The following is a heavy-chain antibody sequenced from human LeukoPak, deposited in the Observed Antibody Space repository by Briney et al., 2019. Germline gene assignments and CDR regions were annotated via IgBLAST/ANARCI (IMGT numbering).Heavy chain of an antibody. CDR2: IYTSGST. Sequence: PSETLSLTCTVSGGSISSSSYYWSWIRQPAGKGLEWIGRIYTSGSTNYNPSLKSRVTMSVDTSKNQFSLKLSSVTAADTAVYYCARDFLTYRAFDIWGQGTMVTVSS. CDR3: ARDFLTYRAFDI. D-gene: IGHD5-18*01. V-gene: IGHV4-61*02. CDR1: GGSISSSSYY. J-gene: IGHJ3*02.